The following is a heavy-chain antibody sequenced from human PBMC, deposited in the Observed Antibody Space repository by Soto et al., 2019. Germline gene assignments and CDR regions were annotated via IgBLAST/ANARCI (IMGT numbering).Heavy chain of an antibody. CDR3: AKMEVDWVMITFGGGLYYFDY. V-gene: IGHV3-23*01. D-gene: IGHD3-16*01. CDR1: GFTFSSYA. CDR2: ISGSGGST. J-gene: IGHJ4*02. Sequence: EVQLLESGGGLVQPGGSLRLSCAASGFTFSSYAMSWVRQAPGKGLEWVSAISGSGGSTYYADSVKGRFTISRDNSKNTLYLQMNSLRAEDTAVYYCAKMEVDWVMITFGGGLYYFDYWGQGTLVTVSS.